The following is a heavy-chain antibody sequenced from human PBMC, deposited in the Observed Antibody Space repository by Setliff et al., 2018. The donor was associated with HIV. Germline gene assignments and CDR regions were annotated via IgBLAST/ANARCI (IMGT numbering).Heavy chain of an antibody. CDR2: INPSGGRT. V-gene: IGHV1-46*01. CDR3: ARDSDQLEDYYDSSGLGY. D-gene: IGHD3-22*01. J-gene: IGHJ4*02. Sequence: ASVKVSCKASGYSFTMYYMHWVRQAPGQGLEWMGIINPSGGRTSYAQKFQGRVSMTRDTSTSTVYMELSSLRSEDTAVYYCARDSDQLEDYYDSSGLGYWGQGTLVTVSS. CDR1: GYSFTMYY.